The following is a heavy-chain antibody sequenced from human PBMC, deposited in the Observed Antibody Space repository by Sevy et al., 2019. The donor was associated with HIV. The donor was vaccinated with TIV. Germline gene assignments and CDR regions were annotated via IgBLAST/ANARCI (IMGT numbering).Heavy chain of an antibody. Sequence: ASVKVSCKASGYTFTGYYMHWVRQAPGQGLEWMGRINPNSGGTNYAQKFQGRVTMTRDTSISTAYMELSRLGSDDTAVYYCARSPLEIRGKLDYWGQGTLVTVSS. CDR3: ARSPLEIRGKLDY. V-gene: IGHV1-2*06. D-gene: IGHD1-1*01. CDR1: GYTFTGYY. CDR2: INPNSGGT. J-gene: IGHJ4*02.